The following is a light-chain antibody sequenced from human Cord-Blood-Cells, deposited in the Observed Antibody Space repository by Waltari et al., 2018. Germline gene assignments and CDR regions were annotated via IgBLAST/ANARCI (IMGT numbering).Light chain of an antibody. V-gene: IGLV2-14*03. CDR3: SSYTSSSTRV. Sequence: QSALTQPASVSGSPRQSITISCTGTSSDVGGYNYVSWYQQHPGKAPKLMIYDVSTRPAGVSKRFSGSKSGNTASLTISGLQAEDEADYYCSSYTSSSTRVFGVGTKLTVL. CDR2: DVS. J-gene: IGLJ3*02. CDR1: SSDVGGYNY.